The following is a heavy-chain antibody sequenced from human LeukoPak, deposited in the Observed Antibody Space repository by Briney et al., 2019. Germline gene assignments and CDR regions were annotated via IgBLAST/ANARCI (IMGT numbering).Heavy chain of an antibody. Sequence: GASVKVSCKASGGTFSSYAISWVRQAPGQGLEWMGGIIPIFGTANYAQKFQGRVTITADKSTNTAYMELSSLRSEDTAVYYCARGDAIVGAQEDAFDIWGQGTMVTVSS. D-gene: IGHD1-26*01. J-gene: IGHJ3*02. CDR1: GGTFSSYA. CDR3: ARGDAIVGAQEDAFDI. CDR2: IIPIFGTA. V-gene: IGHV1-69*06.